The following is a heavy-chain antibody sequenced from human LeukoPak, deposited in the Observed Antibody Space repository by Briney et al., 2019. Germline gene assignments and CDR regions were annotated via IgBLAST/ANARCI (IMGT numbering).Heavy chain of an antibody. CDR3: ARDESGSYSLDY. J-gene: IGHJ4*02. CDR1: GGFISSYY. V-gene: IGHV4-59*01. CDR2: IYYSGST. D-gene: IGHD1-26*01. Sequence: SETLSLTCTVSGGFISSYYWSWIRQPPGKGLEWIGYIYYSGSTNYNPSLKSRVTISVDTSKNQFSLKLSSVTAADTAVYYCARDESGSYSLDYWGQGTLVTVSS.